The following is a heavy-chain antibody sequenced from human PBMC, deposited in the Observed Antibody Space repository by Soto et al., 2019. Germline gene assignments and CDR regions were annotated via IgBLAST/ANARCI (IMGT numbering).Heavy chain of an antibody. J-gene: IGHJ3*02. V-gene: IGHV1-69*02. D-gene: IGHD2-15*01. CDR1: GGTFSSYT. CDR2: IIPILGIA. CDR3: ARSLGTTHAFDI. Sequence: QVQLVQSGAEVKKPGSSVKVSCKASGGTFSSYTISWVRQATGQGLEWMGRIIPILGIANYAQKFQGRVTITADKSTSTAYMELSSLRSEDTAMYYCARSLGTTHAFDIWGQGTMVTVSS.